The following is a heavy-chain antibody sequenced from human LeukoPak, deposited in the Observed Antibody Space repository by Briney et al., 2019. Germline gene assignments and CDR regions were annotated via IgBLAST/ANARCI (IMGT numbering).Heavy chain of an antibody. Sequence: ASVKVSCKASGYTFTGYYMHWVRQAPGQGLEWMGWINPNSGGKNYEQKFQGRVTMTRDTSIRTAYLELSRLRSDDTAVYYCARDLMGYCSSTSCYTHNWFDPWGQGTLVTVSS. V-gene: IGHV1-2*02. CDR1: GYTFTGYY. J-gene: IGHJ5*02. D-gene: IGHD2-2*02. CDR3: ARDLMGYCSSTSCYTHNWFDP. CDR2: INPNSGGK.